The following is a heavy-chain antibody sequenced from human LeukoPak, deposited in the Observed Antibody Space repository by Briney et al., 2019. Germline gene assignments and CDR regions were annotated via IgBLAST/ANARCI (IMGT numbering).Heavy chain of an antibody. CDR2: IYTSGST. Sequence: PSQTLSLTCTVSGGSISSGSYYWSWIRQPAGKGLEWIGRIYTSGSTNYNPSLKSRVTISVDTSKNQFSLKLSSVTAADTAVYYCARAPRLYCTNGDCYYMDVWGKGTTVTVSS. D-gene: IGHD2-8*01. CDR1: GGSISSGSYY. J-gene: IGHJ6*03. CDR3: ARAPRLYCTNGDCYYMDV. V-gene: IGHV4-61*02.